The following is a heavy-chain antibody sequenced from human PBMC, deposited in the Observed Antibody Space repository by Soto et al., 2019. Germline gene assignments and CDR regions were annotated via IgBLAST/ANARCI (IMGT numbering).Heavy chain of an antibody. J-gene: IGHJ5*02. Sequence: EVQLLESGGGLVQPGGSLRLSCAASGFTFSSYAMSWVRQAPGKGLEWVSAISGSGGSTYYADSVKGRFTISRDNSKNTLYLQMNSLRAEDTAVYYCAKEHRLRGPTPYNWFDPWGQGTLVTVSS. V-gene: IGHV3-23*01. CDR2: ISGSGGST. CDR3: AKEHRLRGPTPYNWFDP. D-gene: IGHD3-16*01. CDR1: GFTFSSYA.